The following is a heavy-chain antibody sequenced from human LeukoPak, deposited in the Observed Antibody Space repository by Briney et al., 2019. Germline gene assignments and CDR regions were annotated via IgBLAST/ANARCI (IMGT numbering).Heavy chain of an antibody. CDR2: ISGSGGST. CDR3: ASLTIAVAHY. D-gene: IGHD6-19*01. CDR1: GFTFSSFA. V-gene: IGHV3-23*01. J-gene: IGHJ4*02. Sequence: GGSLRLSCAASGFTFSSFAMSWFRQAQGKGLEWVSAISGSGGSTYYADSVKGRFTISRDNSKNTLYLQMNSLRAEDTAVYYCASLTIAVAHYWGQGTLVTVSS.